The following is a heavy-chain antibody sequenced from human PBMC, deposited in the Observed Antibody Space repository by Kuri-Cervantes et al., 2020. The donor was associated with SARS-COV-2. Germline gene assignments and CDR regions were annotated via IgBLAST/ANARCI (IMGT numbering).Heavy chain of an antibody. D-gene: IGHD3-22*01. CDR2: INHSGST. CDR3: ASLGTYDSSGSFDY. V-gene: IGHV4-38-2*01. J-gene: IGHJ4*02. CDR1: GYSISSGYY. Sequence: SETLSLTCAVSGYSISSGYYWGWIRQPPGKGLEWIGEINHSGSTNYNPSLKSRVTVSVDTSKNQFSLKLSSVTAADTAVYYCASLGTYDSSGSFDYWGQGTLVTVSS.